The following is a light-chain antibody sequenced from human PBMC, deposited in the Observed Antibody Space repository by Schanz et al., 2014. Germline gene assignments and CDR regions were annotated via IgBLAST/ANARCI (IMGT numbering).Light chain of an antibody. Sequence: SALTQPRSVSGSPGQSVSISCTGTSSGVGDLNYVSWYQQLPGKAPKLIIYDVTNRPSGVSNRFSGSKSGNTASLTISGLQTEDEADYYCCSYAGSSTWVFGGGTKVTVL. CDR3: CSYAGSSTWV. CDR2: DVT. V-gene: IGLV2-11*01. CDR1: SSGVGDLNY. J-gene: IGLJ3*02.